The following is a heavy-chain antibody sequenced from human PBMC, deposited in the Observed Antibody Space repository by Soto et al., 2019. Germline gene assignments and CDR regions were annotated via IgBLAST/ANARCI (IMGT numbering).Heavy chain of an antibody. CDR3: AKDHVSSSYYFDY. CDR2: ISGSGGST. CDR1: GFTFSSYA. J-gene: IGHJ4*02. V-gene: IGHV3-23*01. D-gene: IGHD6-6*01. Sequence: GGSLRLSCAASGFTFSSYAMSWVRQAPGKGLEWVSAISGSGGSTYYADSVKGRFTISRDNSKNTLYLQMNSLRAEYSAVYYCAKDHVSSSYYFDYWGQGTLVTVSS.